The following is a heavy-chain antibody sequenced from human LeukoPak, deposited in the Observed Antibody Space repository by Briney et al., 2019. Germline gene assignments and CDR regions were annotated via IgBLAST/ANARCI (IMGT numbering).Heavy chain of an antibody. J-gene: IGHJ4*02. CDR3: ARVDVGYCSSTSCYGIDY. V-gene: IGHV4-31*03. CDR2: IYYSGST. Sequence: PSETLSLTCTVSGGSISSGGHYWSWIRQHPGKGLEWIGYIYYSGSTYYNPSLKSRVTISVDTSKNQFSLKLSSVTAADTAVYYCARVDVGYCSSTSCYGIDYWGQGTLVTVSS. CDR1: GGSISSGGHY. D-gene: IGHD2-2*01.